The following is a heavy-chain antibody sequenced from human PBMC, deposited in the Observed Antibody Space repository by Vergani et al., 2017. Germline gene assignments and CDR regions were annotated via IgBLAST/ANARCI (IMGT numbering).Heavy chain of an antibody. CDR1: GYTFTSYG. CDR2: INPNGDAT. V-gene: IGHV1-2*02. Sequence: KVSCKASGYTFTSYGISWMRQAPGQGLEWIGWINPNGDATHYAQNFRGRVTLTRDTSSTTAYMDLASLTSDDTAIYYCARDHQGPTTLDYWGQGSLVTVSS. J-gene: IGHJ4*02. CDR3: ARDHQGPTTLDY. D-gene: IGHD1-26*01.